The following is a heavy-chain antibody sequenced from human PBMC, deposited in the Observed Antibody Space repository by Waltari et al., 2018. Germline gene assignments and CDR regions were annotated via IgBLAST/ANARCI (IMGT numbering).Heavy chain of an antibody. CDR1: GASIRNSY. CDR2: VLYSEPVT. V-gene: IGHV4-39*01. J-gene: IGHJ6*02. CDR3: ARSISVTDYGMDV. Sequence: LHESGPGEVKPSETLSLTCSVSGASIRNSYWAWVRQTPGKGLQWIGRVLYSEPVTFYNPSLRSRVAISADTSRNEVSLTLTSVTAADTAIYFCARSISVTDYGMDVWGQGTNVTVSS. D-gene: IGHD2-21*02.